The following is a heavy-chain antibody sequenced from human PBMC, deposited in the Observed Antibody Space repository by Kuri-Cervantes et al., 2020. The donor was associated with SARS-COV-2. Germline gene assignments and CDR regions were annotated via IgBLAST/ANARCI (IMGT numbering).Heavy chain of an antibody. CDR1: GFTFSSYS. Sequence: GESLKISCAASGFTFSSYSMNWVRQAPGKGLEWVSSISSSSSYIYYADSVKGRFTISRDNAKNSLYLQMNGLRAEDTAVYYCARYSSSWSYYWGQGTLVTVSS. D-gene: IGHD6-13*01. CDR2: ISSSSSYI. V-gene: IGHV3-21*01. CDR3: ARYSSSWSYY. J-gene: IGHJ4*02.